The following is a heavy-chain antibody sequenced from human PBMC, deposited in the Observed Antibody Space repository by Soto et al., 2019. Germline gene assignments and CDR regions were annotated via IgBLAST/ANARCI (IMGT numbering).Heavy chain of an antibody. CDR2: IYYSGST. Sequence: QVQLQESGPGLVKPSETLSLTCTVSSGSIINYYWSWIRQPPGKGLEWIGFIYYSGSTNYNSFLKSRVTMSVDMPRQQLSLKLTSVTAADTAVYYCAIRLTLATTTGDAFDLWGQGTMVTVSS. D-gene: IGHD4-17*01. V-gene: IGHV4-59*01. CDR1: SGSIINYY. CDR3: AIRLTLATTTGDAFDL. J-gene: IGHJ3*01.